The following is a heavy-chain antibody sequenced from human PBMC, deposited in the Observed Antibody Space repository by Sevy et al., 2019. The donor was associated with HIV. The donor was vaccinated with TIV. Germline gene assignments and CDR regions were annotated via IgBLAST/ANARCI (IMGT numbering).Heavy chain of an antibody. V-gene: IGHV4-34*01. CDR1: GGSFSGYY. CDR2: INHSGST. J-gene: IGHJ4*02. Sequence: SETLSLTCAVYGGSFSGYYWNWICQPPGKGLEWIGEINHSGSTNYNPSLKSRVTISVDTSKNHFSLKLSSVTAADTAVYYCARYRVAGNFDYWGQGTLVTVSS. D-gene: IGHD6-19*01. CDR3: ARYRVAGNFDY.